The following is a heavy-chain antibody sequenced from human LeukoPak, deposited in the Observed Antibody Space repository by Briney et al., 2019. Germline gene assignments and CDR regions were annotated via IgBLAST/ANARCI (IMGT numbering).Heavy chain of an antibody. Sequence: ASVKVSCKASGYTFTSYYMHWVRQAPGQGLEWMGIINPSGGSTSYAQKFQGRVTMTRNTSTSTVYMELSSLRSEDTAVYYCARDIVVVVAHPNYYYGMDVGGQGPTVTVPS. CDR2: INPSGGST. CDR3: ARDIVVVVAHPNYYYGMDV. CDR1: GYTFTSYY. D-gene: IGHD2-15*01. J-gene: IGHJ6*02. V-gene: IGHV1-46*01.